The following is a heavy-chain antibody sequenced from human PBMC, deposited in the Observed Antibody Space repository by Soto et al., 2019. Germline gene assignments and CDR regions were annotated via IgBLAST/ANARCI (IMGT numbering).Heavy chain of an antibody. CDR3: ARDWYCSGGRCLNCFDP. V-gene: IGHV1-18*01. CDR1: GYTFTNYG. Sequence: QVQLVQSGAEVKKPGASVKVSCKASGYTFTNYGISWVRQAPGQGLEWMGWISADNGNTNYAQKFQGRVTMTTDTSTSTAYMELRSLRSDDTAVYYCARDWYCSGGRCLNCFDPWGQGTLLIVSS. D-gene: IGHD2-15*01. CDR2: ISADNGNT. J-gene: IGHJ5*02.